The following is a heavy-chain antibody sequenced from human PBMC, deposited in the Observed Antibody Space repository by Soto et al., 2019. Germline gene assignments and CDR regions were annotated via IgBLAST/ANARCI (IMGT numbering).Heavy chain of an antibody. CDR3: ARDPSNDYGGDTFDY. J-gene: IGHJ4*02. D-gene: IGHD4-17*01. CDR1: GGTFSSYA. Sequence: ASVKVSCKASGGTFSSYAIHWVRQAPGQGLEWLGKIIPSYDRTNYAQKFQGRVTVTADTYTTTAYMELSSLRSDDTAVYYCARDPSNDYGGDTFDYWGQGTLGTVSS. CDR2: IIPSYDRT. V-gene: IGHV1-69*04.